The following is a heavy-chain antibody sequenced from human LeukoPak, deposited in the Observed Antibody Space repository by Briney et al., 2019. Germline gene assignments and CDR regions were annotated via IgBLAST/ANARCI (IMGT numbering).Heavy chain of an antibody. D-gene: IGHD3-3*01. Sequence: QAGGSLRLSCAASGFTFSSYWMSWVRQAPGKGLEWVANIKQDGSEKYYVDSVEGRFTISRDNAKNSLYLQMNCLRAEDTAVYYCARTGVLRFLEWLLGDYYFDYWGQGTLVTVSS. V-gene: IGHV3-7*01. CDR3: ARTGVLRFLEWLLGDYYFDY. CDR2: IKQDGSEK. CDR1: GFTFSSYW. J-gene: IGHJ4*02.